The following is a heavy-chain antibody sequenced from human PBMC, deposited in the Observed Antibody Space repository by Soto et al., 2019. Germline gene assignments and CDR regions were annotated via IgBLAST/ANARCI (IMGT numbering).Heavy chain of an antibody. D-gene: IGHD3-16*01. Sequence: SQTLSLTCAISGDSVSSNSAAWSWIRQSPSRGLEWLGRTYYRSKWYNDYAVSVKSRITINPDTSKNQFSLQLHSVTPVDTAVYYGARGSYPGTGSWGKGTLVTVSP. CDR1: GDSVSSNSAA. CDR2: TYYRSKWYN. J-gene: IGHJ5*02. CDR3: ARGSYPGTGS. V-gene: IGHV6-1*01.